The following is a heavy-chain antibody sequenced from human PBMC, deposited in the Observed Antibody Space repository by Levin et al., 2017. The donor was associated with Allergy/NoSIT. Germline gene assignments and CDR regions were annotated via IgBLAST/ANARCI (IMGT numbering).Heavy chain of an antibody. CDR3: AREEVDSSSSYFDC. CDR2: ISRSGTYT. D-gene: IGHD6-13*01. V-gene: IGHV3-21*01. Sequence: LGESLKISCAASGFTFSRYSMNWVRQAPGKGLDWVSSISRSGTYTYYADSLKGRFTISRDNAKNSLYLQLNSLRAEDTAVYYCAREEVDSSSSYFDCWGQGTLVTVSS. CDR1: GFTFSRYS. J-gene: IGHJ4*02.